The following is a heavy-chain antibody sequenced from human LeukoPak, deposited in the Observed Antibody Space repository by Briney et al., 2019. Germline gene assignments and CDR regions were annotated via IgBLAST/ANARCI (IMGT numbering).Heavy chain of an antibody. CDR2: ISGSGGST. CDR3: AKVYYYDSRGYYAPPSFFDY. V-gene: IGHV3-23*01. J-gene: IGHJ4*02. Sequence: PGGSLRLSCAASGFTFSSYAMSWVRQAPGKGLEWVSAISGSGGSTYYADSVKGRFTISRDNSKNTLYLQMNSLRAEDTAVYYCAKVYYYDSRGYYAPPSFFDYWGQGTMVTVSS. CDR1: GFTFSSYA. D-gene: IGHD3-22*01.